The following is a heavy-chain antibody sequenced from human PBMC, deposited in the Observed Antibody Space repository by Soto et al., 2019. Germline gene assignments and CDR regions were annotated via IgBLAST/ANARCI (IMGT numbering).Heavy chain of an antibody. CDR2: IWYDGSNK. CDR3: ARDEIVGATPFDY. V-gene: IGHV3-33*01. J-gene: IGHJ4*02. CDR1: GFTFSSYG. Sequence: QVQLVESGGGVVQPGRSLRLYCAASGFTFSSYGMHWVRQAPGKGLEWVAVIWYDGSNKYYADSVKGRFTISRDNSKNTLYLQMNSLRAEDTAVYYCARDEIVGATPFDYSGQGTLVTVSS. D-gene: IGHD1-26*01.